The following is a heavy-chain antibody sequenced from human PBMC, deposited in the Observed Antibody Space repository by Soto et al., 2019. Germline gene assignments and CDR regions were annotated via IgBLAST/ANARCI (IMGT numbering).Heavy chain of an antibody. J-gene: IGHJ6*02. CDR1: GGSVSSGSYY. D-gene: IGHD2-2*01. Sequence: QVQLQESGPGLVKPSETLSLTCTVSGGSVSSGSYYWSWIRQPPGKGLEWIGYIYYIGNTHYNPSPHRRVTTSIDTSKTQCSLKLSSVTAADTDVYYCALIGYCMNTSCSPDYYYDMAVWGQGTTVTVSS. V-gene: IGHV4-61*01. CDR2: IYYIGNT. CDR3: ALIGYCMNTSCSPDYYYDMAV.